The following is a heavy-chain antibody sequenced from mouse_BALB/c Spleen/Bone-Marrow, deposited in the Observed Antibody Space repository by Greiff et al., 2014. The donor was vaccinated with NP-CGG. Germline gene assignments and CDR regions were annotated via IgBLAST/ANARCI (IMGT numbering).Heavy chain of an antibody. CDR3: VREDYGSVSFDY. D-gene: IGHD1-1*01. Sequence: VKLVESGPELVKPRASVRISCKVSGYTFTTYYLHWVKQRPGQGLEWIGWIYPGDLNTKYNEQFKATATLTADKSSSTAYMQLSSLTSEDSAVYFCVREDYGSVSFDYWGQGTTLTVSS. CDR1: GYTFTTYY. V-gene: IGHV1S56*01. J-gene: IGHJ2*01. CDR2: IYPGDLNT.